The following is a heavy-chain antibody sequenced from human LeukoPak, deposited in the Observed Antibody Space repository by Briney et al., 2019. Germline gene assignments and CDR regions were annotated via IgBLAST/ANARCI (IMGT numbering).Heavy chain of an antibody. CDR3: AGESQAHFDD. J-gene: IGHJ4*02. CDR2: IYYSGST. V-gene: IGHV4-59*01. Sequence: PSETLSLTCTVSGGSISSYSWSWIRQPPGKGLEWIGYIYYSGSTTYNPSLKSRVTISVDKSKNQFSLKLSCVPGADPAVYYCAGESQAHFDDWGQGTPVTASS. CDR1: GGSISSYS.